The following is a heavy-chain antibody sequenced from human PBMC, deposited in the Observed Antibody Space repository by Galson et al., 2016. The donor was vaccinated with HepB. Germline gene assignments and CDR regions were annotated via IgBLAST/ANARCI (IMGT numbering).Heavy chain of an antibody. CDR1: GYRFTNNG. V-gene: IGHV1-18*01. J-gene: IGHJ5*01. CDR3: ATDIQYLFDS. D-gene: IGHD5-24*01. Sequence: SVKVSCKASGYRFTNNGIRWVRQAPGQGLEWMGWVSAKSGDTKYAKNFQGRVTMTRDTPPISAYMELTSLRSDDTAMYYCATDIQYLFDSWGQGTLVAVSS. CDR2: VSAKSGDT.